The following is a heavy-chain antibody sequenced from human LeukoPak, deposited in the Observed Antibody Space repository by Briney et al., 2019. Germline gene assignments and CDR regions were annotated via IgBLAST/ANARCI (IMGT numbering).Heavy chain of an antibody. CDR2: ISSSGSTI. V-gene: IGHV3-11*04. CDR3: ARDPGDIAVAGTKVYYYYMDV. D-gene: IGHD6-19*01. J-gene: IGHJ6*03. CDR1: GFTFSDYY. Sequence: GGSLRLSCAASGFTFSDYYMNWIRQAPGKGLEWVSYISSSGSTIYYADSVKGRFTISRDNAKNSLYLQMNSLRAEDTAVYYCARDPGDIAVAGTKVYYYYMDVWGKGTTVTVSS.